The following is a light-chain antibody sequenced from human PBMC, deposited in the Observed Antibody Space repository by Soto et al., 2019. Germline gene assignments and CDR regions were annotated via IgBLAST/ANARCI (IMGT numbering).Light chain of an antibody. Sequence: QSVLAQPPSVSGTPGQRVSVSCAGSTSNIGSDTVHWYQQLPGTAPKLIIFRNDPRPSGVPDRFSGSKSDTSASLVISGLQSEDEGDYYCVAWYDRGNGYVFGTGTKLTVL. CDR1: TSNIGSDT. V-gene: IGLV1-44*01. J-gene: IGLJ1*01. CDR2: RND. CDR3: VAWYDRGNGYV.